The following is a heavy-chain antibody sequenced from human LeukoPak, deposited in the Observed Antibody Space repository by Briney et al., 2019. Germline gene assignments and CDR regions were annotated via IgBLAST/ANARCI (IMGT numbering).Heavy chain of an antibody. V-gene: IGHV3-23*01. J-gene: IGHJ4*02. Sequence: GGSLRLSCAASGFTFTSFAMGGVPQAPGKGLGWVSAIRNSGGITYYAASVKGRFTISRDNSKNTLYLRMNTLRAEDTAVYYCAKVRSVGELLGFDYWGQGTLVTVSS. CDR1: GFTFTSFA. CDR2: IRNSGGIT. D-gene: IGHD1-26*01. CDR3: AKVRSVGELLGFDY.